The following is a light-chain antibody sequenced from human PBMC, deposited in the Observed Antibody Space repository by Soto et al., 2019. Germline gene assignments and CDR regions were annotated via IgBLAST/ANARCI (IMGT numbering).Light chain of an antibody. CDR3: EHSRTYSEG. V-gene: IGKV1-5*01. Sequence: DTGGCRASQSITNFLAFYQQRPGKAPKLLIYDASSFQSGVPPRFSCSGHGTEFNLTMRTLHPYDSALSFYEHSRTYSEGFGQGTRV. J-gene: IGKJ1*01. CDR2: DAS. CDR1: QSITNF.